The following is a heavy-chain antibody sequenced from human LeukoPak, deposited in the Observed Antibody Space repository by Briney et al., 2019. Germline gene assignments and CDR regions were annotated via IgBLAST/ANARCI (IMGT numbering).Heavy chain of an antibody. CDR3: ARDRYSSSWLDAFDI. V-gene: IGHV3-53*01. Sequence: PGGSLRLSCAASGFTFTNAWMSWVRQAPGKGLEWVSVIYSGGSTYYADSVKGRFTISRDNSKNTLYLQMNSLRAEDTAVYYCARDRYSSSWLDAFDIWGQGTMVTVSS. CDR1: GFTFTNAW. D-gene: IGHD6-13*01. J-gene: IGHJ3*02. CDR2: IYSGGST.